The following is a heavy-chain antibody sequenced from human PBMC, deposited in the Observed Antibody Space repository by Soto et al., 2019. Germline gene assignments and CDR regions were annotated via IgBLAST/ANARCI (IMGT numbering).Heavy chain of an antibody. D-gene: IGHD1-26*01. Sequence: GASVKVSCKASGFTFTSSAVQWVRQARGQRLEWIGWIVVGSGNTNYAQKFQERVTITRDMSTSTAYMELSSLRSEDTAVYYCAALSRIYSGSSEGGFDYWGQGTLVTVSS. CDR3: AALSRIYSGSSEGGFDY. CDR1: GFTFTSSA. V-gene: IGHV1-58*01. J-gene: IGHJ4*02. CDR2: IVVGSGNT.